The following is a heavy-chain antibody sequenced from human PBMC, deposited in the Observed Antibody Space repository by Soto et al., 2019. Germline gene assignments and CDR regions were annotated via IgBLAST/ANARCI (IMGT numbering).Heavy chain of an antibody. V-gene: IGHV1-69*13. CDR3: AREPGDSSGLDY. J-gene: IGHJ4*02. CDR1: GGTFSSYA. CDR2: IIPIFGTA. Sequence: GASVKVSCKASGGTFSSYAISWVRQAPGQGLEWMGGIIPIFGTANYAQKFQGRVTITADESTSTAYMELSSLRSEDTAVYYCAREPGDSSGLDYWGQGTLVTVS. D-gene: IGHD3-22*01.